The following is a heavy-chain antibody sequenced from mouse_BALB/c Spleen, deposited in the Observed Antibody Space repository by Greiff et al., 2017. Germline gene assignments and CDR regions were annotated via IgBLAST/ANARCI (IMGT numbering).Heavy chain of an antibody. CDR1: GFSLTSYG. D-gene: IGHD2-4*01. V-gene: IGHV2-9*02. CDR3: AGFYYDYDDYAMDY. CDR2: IWAGGST. J-gene: IGHJ4*01. Sequence: VQLQESGPGLVAPSQSLSITCTVSGFSLTSYGVHWVRQPPGKGLEWLGVIWAGGSTNYNSALMSRLSISKDNSKSQVFLKMNSLQTDDTAMYYCAGFYYDYDDYAMDYWGQGTSVTVSS.